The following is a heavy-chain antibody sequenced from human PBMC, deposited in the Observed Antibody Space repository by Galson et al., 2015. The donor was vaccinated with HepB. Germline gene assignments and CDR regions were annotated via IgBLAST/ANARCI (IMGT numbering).Heavy chain of an antibody. CDR3: ARDVDSNYATFDY. Sequence: SLRLSCAASGFTFSDYYMSWIRQAPGKGLEWVSYISSSGSTIYYADSVKGRFTISRDNAKNSLYLQMNSLRAEDTAVYYCARDVDSNYATFDYWGQGTLVTVSS. CDR2: ISSSGSTI. CDR1: GFTFSDYY. J-gene: IGHJ4*02. V-gene: IGHV3-11*01. D-gene: IGHD4-11*01.